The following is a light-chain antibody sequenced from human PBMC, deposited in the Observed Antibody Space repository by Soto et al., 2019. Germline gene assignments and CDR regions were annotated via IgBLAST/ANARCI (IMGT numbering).Light chain of an antibody. CDR2: RTS. CDR3: QQYNNWPRAT. CDR1: QSVSSSY. V-gene: IGKV3-15*01. J-gene: IGKJ4*01. Sequence: EIVLTQSPATLSVSPGERATLSCRAIQSVSSSYLAWYQQKPGQAPRLLMFRTSSRATGFPARFSGSGSGTEFNLTISSLQSEDFGVYYCQQYNNWPRATFGGGTKVDIK.